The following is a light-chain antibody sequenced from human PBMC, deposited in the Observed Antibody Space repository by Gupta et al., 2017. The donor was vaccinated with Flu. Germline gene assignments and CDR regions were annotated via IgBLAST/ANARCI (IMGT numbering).Light chain of an antibody. CDR1: SSDVGGYNF. V-gene: IGLV2-11*01. CDR2: DVS. Sequence: QSALTQPRSVSGSPGQSVTISSTGTSSDVGGYNFLSWYQQHPGKAPKLIIYDVSKRPSGVPDRFSGSKSGNTASLTISGLQADDEADYYCCSYAGSVVFGGGTKLTVL. J-gene: IGLJ2*01. CDR3: CSYAGSVV.